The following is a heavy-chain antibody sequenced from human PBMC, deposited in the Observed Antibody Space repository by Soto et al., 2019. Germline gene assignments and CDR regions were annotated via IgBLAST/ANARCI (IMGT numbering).Heavy chain of an antibody. CDR3: AKDREMATISDGYFDY. D-gene: IGHD5-12*01. CDR1: GFSFSNYG. Sequence: GGSLRLSCAASGFSFSNYGMHWVRQAPGKGLEWVAVISYDGRNKYYGDSVKGRFTISRDNSKNTLYLQMNSLRAEDTAVYYCAKDREMATISDGYFDYWGQGTLVTVSS. V-gene: IGHV3-30*18. J-gene: IGHJ4*02. CDR2: ISYDGRNK.